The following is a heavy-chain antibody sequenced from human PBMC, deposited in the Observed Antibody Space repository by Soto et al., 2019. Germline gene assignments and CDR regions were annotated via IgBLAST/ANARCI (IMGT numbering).Heavy chain of an antibody. CDR1: GYTFTSYS. CDR2: INAGNGNT. D-gene: IGHD2-21*02. CDR3: ARSIVVVTALDY. Sequence: ASVKISCKASGYTFTSYSMHWLRQVPGQRLEWMGWINAGNGNTKYSEKFQGRVTITRDTSASTAYMELSSRRSEDTAVYYCARSIVVVTALDYWGQGTLVTVSS. V-gene: IGHV1-3*01. J-gene: IGHJ4*02.